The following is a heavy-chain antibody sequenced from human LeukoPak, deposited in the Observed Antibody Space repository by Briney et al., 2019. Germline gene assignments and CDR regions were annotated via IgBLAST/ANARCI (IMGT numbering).Heavy chain of an antibody. CDR2: INCNSGAT. Sequence: ASVKVSCKAAGYTFSGYYLHWVRQVPGQGLEWMGWINCNSGATNLAQKFQGRVTMTKDRPIRTAYMELKSLRSEDTAIYYCARKPLDYYETLDAFDLWGQGTMVIVSS. J-gene: IGHJ3*01. D-gene: IGHD3-22*01. V-gene: IGHV1-2*02. CDR1: GYTFSGYY. CDR3: ARKPLDYYETLDAFDL.